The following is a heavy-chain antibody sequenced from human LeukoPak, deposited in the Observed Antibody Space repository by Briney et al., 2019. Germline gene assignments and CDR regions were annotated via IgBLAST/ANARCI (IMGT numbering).Heavy chain of an antibody. V-gene: IGHV3-74*01. J-gene: IGHJ4*02. D-gene: IGHD3-22*01. CDR2: INSDGSST. Sequence: PGGSLRLSCAASGFTFSSYWMHWVRQAPGKGLVWVSRINSDGSSTSYADSVKGRFTISRDNAKNTLYLQMNSLRAEDTAVYYCARGTHYYDSSGYSPFDYWGQGTLVTVSS. CDR3: ARGTHYYDSSGYSPFDY. CDR1: GFTFSSYW.